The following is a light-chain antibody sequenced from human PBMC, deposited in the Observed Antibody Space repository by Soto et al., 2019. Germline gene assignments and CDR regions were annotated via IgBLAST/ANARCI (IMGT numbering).Light chain of an antibody. CDR2: AAS. CDR1: QSISSY. CDR3: QQSYSTYT. J-gene: IGKJ2*01. V-gene: IGKV1-39*01. Sequence: DIQMTQSPSSLSASVGDRVTITCRASQSISSYLTWYQQKPGKAPKLLIYAASSLQSGVPSRFSGSGSGTDFTLPISSLPPEDFATYYCQQSYSTYTLCQGTKLAI.